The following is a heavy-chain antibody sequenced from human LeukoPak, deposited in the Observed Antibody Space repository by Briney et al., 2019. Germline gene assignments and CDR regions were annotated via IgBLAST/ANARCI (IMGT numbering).Heavy chain of an antibody. CDR2: IYYTGNT. V-gene: IGHV4-61*01. CDR1: GGSVSSENFY. D-gene: IGHD6-13*01. Sequence: SETLSLTCTVSGGSVSSENFYWSWIRQPPGKGLEWIGYIYYTGNTNYNPSLRSRVTISVDTSKNQFSLKLSSVTAADTAVYYCARLNRQQLVRIDYWGQGTLVTVSS. CDR3: ARLNRQQLVRIDY. J-gene: IGHJ4*02.